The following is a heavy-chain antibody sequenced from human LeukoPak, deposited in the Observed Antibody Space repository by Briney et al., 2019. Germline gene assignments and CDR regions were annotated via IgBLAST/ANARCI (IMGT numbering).Heavy chain of an antibody. J-gene: IGHJ4*02. D-gene: IGHD4-11*01. CDR1: GFTFSDYY. CDR3: ARVGLFNPRNYEIPELDY. Sequence: GGSLRLSCAASGFTFSDYYMSWIRQAPGKGLEWVSYISSSGSTIYYADSVKGRFTISRDNAKNSLYLQMNSLRAEDTAVYYCARVGLFNPRNYEIPELDYWGQGTLVTVSS. V-gene: IGHV3-11*04. CDR2: ISSSGSTI.